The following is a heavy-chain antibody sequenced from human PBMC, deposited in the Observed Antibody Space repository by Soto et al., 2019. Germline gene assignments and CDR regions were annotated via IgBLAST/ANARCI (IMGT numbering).Heavy chain of an antibody. J-gene: IGHJ5*02. Sequence: PGGSLRLSCAASGFTFRGYAMSWVRQAPGKGLEWVSAISGSGGSTYYADSVKGRFTISRDNSKNTLYLQMNSLRAEDTAVYYCAKETAYYYGSGSGRLSWGKGTLVTVSS. CDR1: GFTFRGYA. CDR3: AKETAYYYGSGSGRLS. V-gene: IGHV3-23*01. CDR2: ISGSGGST. D-gene: IGHD3-10*01.